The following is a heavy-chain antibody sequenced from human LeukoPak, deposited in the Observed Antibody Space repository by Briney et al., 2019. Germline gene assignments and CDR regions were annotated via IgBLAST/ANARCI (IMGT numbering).Heavy chain of an antibody. D-gene: IGHD3-22*01. V-gene: IGHV1-18*01. CDR2: ISPYNGNT. CDR3: ARESRRNYYDSSGSKGY. Sequence: ASVKVSCKASGYMFNSFGLSWVRQAPGQGLEWMGWISPYNGNTSYSQKVQGRVTMTTDSSTRTAYMELRGLKSDDTAVYYCARESRRNYYDSSGSKGYWGQGTLVTVSS. CDR1: GYMFNSFG. J-gene: IGHJ4*02.